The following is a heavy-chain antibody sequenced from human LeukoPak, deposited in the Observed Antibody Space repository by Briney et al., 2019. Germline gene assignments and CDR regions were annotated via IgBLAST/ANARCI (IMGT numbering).Heavy chain of an antibody. CDR2: INPSGGST. D-gene: IGHD6-19*01. V-gene: IGHV1-46*01. CDR1: GYTFTSYY. CDR3: ARDGSGWYTHDDFDI. J-gene: IGHJ3*02. Sequence: ASVKVSCKASGYTFTSYYMHWVRQAPGQGLEGMGIINPSGGSTSYAQKFQGRVTMTRDASTSTVYMELSSLRSEDTAVYYCARDGSGWYTHDDFDIWGQGTMVTVSS.